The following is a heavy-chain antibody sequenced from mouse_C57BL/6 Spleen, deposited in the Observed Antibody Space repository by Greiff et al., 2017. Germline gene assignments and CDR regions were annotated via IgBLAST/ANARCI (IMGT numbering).Heavy chain of an antibody. CDR1: GYTFTDYY. D-gene: IGHD4-1*01. J-gene: IGHJ2*01. CDR2: INPNNGGT. Sequence: EVQLQQSGPELVKPGASVKISCKASGYTFTDYYMNWVKQSHGKSLEWIGDINPNNGGTSYNQKFKGKATLTVDKSSSTAYMELRSLTSEDSAVYYCLTGTLQNYFDYWGQGTTLTVSS. CDR3: LTGTLQNYFDY. V-gene: IGHV1-26*01.